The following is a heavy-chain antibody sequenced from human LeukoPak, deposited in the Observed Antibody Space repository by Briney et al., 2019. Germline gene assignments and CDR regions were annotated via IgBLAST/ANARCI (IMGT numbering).Heavy chain of an antibody. CDR1: GGTFSSYA. CDR3: ARVYSGSYYFDY. D-gene: IGHD1-26*01. CDR2: IIPIFGTA. V-gene: IGHV1-69*01. Sequence: SVKVSCKASGGTFSSYAISWVRQAPGQGLEWMGGIIPIFGTANYAQKFQGRVTITADESTSTAYMELSSLRSEDTAVYYCARVYSGSYYFDYWGQGTLVTVSS. J-gene: IGHJ4*02.